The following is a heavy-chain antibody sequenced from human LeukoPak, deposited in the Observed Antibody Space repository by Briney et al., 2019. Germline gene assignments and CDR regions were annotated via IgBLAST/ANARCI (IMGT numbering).Heavy chain of an antibody. CDR2: INPNSGGT. Sequence: ASVKVSCKASGYTFTGYYMHWVRQAPGQGLEWMGRINPNSGGTNYAQKFQGRATMTRDTSISTAYMELSRLRSDDTAVYYCARDVRYCSGGSCYPPNWFDPWGQGTLVTVSS. CDR1: GYTFTGYY. D-gene: IGHD2-15*01. CDR3: ARDVRYCSGGSCYPPNWFDP. J-gene: IGHJ5*02. V-gene: IGHV1-2*06.